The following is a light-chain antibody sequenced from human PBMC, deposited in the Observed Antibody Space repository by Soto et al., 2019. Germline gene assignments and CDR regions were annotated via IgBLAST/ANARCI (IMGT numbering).Light chain of an antibody. CDR1: SSDVGGYNY. Sequence: QSALTQPPSASGSPGQSVTISCTGTSSDVGGYNYVSWYQQHPGKAPKLMISDVSNRPSGVPDRFSGSKSGNTASLTVSGLQAEDEADYYCSSFAGNNNLVFGGGTKLTVL. V-gene: IGLV2-8*01. CDR3: SSFAGNNNLV. J-gene: IGLJ2*01. CDR2: DVS.